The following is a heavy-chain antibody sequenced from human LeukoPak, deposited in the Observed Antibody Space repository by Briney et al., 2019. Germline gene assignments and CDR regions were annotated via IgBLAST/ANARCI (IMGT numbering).Heavy chain of an antibody. CDR3: ARHESHCSGGSCYPDRFDY. CDR1: GYSFTTYW. D-gene: IGHD2-15*01. J-gene: IGHJ4*02. Sequence: GESLKISCRGSGYSFTTYWIGWGRQMPGKGLEWMGIIYPGDSDTRYSPSFQGQVTISADKSISTAYLQWSSLKASDTAMYYCARHESHCSGGSCYPDRFDYWGQGTLVTVFS. CDR2: IYPGDSDT. V-gene: IGHV5-51*01.